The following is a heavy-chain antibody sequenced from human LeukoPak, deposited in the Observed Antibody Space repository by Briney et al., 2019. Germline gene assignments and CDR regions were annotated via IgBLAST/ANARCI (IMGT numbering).Heavy chain of an antibody. CDR2: INHSGST. CDR1: GGSFSGYY. D-gene: IGHD6-6*01. V-gene: IGHV4-34*01. Sequence: SETLSLTCAVYGGSFSGYYWSWIRQPPGKGLEWIGEINHSGSTNYNPSLKSRVTISVDTSKNQFSLKLSSVTAADTAVYYCARELLSGDFDYWGQGTLVTVSS. CDR3: ARELLSGDFDY. J-gene: IGHJ4*02.